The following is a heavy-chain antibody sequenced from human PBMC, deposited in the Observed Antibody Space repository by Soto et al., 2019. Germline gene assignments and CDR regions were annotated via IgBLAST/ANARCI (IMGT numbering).Heavy chain of an antibody. CDR2: IYYSGST. Sequence: QVQLQESGPGLVKPSQTLSLTCTVSGGSISSGGYYWSWIRQHPGKGLEWIGYIYYSGSTYYNPSLKSRVTISVDTSKNQFSLKLSSVTAADTAVYYCASSIAAAGIAHGTFDYWGQGALVTVSS. J-gene: IGHJ4*02. CDR3: ASSIAAAGIAHGTFDY. D-gene: IGHD6-13*01. V-gene: IGHV4-31*03. CDR1: GGSISSGGYY.